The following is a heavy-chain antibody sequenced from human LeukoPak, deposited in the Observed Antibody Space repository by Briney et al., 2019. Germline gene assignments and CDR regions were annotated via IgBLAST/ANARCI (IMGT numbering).Heavy chain of an antibody. J-gene: IGHJ4*02. CDR1: GGSISSSSYY. D-gene: IGHD1-26*01. V-gene: IGHV4-39*07. CDR2: IYDSGST. CDR3: ARDSGSYYYPDY. Sequence: PSETLSLTCTVSGGSISSSSYYWGWIRQPPGTGLEWIGSIYDSGSTYYNPSLKSRVTISVDTSKNQFSLKLSSVTAADTAVYYCARDSGSYYYPDYWGQGTLVTVSS.